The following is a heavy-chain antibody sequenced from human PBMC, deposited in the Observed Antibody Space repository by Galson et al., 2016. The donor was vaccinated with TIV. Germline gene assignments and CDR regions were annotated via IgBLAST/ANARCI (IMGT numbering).Heavy chain of an antibody. CDR2: IKQDGSEE. Sequence: SLRLSCAASGFTFSNYWMHWVRQAPGKGLEWVANIKQDGSEEYYVDSVKGRFTISRDNADNSLYLQMSSLRAEDTAVYYCARERSAEALTGALFDFWGQGTLVTVSS. CDR1: GFTFSNYW. J-gene: IGHJ4*02. D-gene: IGHD3-10*01. CDR3: ARERSAEALTGALFDF. V-gene: IGHV3-7*01.